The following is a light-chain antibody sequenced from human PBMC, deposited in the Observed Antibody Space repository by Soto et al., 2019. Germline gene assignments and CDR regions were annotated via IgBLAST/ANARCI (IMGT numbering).Light chain of an antibody. CDR3: MQALQNPST. CDR1: QSLLHTNGINY. CDR2: LGS. V-gene: IGKV2-28*01. Sequence: VVVTQSPLSLPVTPGEPASMSCRASQSLLHTNGINYLHWYLQKPGQSPQLLIYLGSHRASGVPDRFSGSGSGTEYTLRISRVEAEDVGIYYCMQALQNPSTFGQATKVDIK. J-gene: IGKJ1*01.